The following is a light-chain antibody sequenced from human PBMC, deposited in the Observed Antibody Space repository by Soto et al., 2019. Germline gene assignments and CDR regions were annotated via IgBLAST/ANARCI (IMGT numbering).Light chain of an antibody. CDR1: NSNIGSHT. CDR2: SNS. J-gene: IGLJ1*01. V-gene: IGLV1-44*01. Sequence: VLTQPPSASGTPGQRVTISCSGSNSNIGSHTVNWYQQLPGTAPKLLIYSNSQRPLGVPVRFAGSKSGTSASLAISGLQSEDEADYYCASWDDNLQVFGLGTKVTVL. CDR3: ASWDDNLQV.